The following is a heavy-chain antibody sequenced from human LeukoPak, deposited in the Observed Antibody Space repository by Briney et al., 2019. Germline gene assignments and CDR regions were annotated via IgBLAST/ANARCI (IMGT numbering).Heavy chain of an antibody. V-gene: IGHV1-2*02. CDR3: ARDQLVPSPTGLDY. Sequence: ASVKVSCKASGYTFTVYYMHWVRQAPGQGLEWMGWINPNSGDTNYAQKFQGRVTMTRDTSISTAYMELSRLRSDDTAVYYCARDQLVPSPTGLDYWGQGTLVTVSS. J-gene: IGHJ4*02. CDR1: GYTFTVYY. CDR2: INPNSGDT. D-gene: IGHD2-2*01.